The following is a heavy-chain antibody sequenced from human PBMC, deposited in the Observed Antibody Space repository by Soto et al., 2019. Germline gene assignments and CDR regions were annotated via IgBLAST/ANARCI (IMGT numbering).Heavy chain of an antibody. CDR1: GFTFSSYS. J-gene: IGHJ6*02. D-gene: IGHD1-7*01. CDR3: ARDLPGTTLGYYYGMGS. CDR2: ISSSSSYI. Sequence: GSLRLSCAASGFTFSSYSMNWVRQAPGKGLEWVSSISSSSSYIYYADSVKGRLTISRDNAKNSLYLQMNSLRAEDTAVYYCARDLPGTTLGYYYGMGSGAKGPRSPSP. V-gene: IGHV3-21*01.